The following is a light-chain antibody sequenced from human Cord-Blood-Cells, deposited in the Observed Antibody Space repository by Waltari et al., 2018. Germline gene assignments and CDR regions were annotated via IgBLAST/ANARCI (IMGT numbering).Light chain of an antibody. CDR3: QQYYSTLPYT. CDR2: WAS. V-gene: IGKV4-1*01. Sequence: EIVLTQSPDSLAVSLGERATINCKSSQSVLYSSNNKNYLAWYQQKPGQPPKLLIYWASTRESGVPDRFSGSGSGTDFTLTISSLQAEDVAVYYCQQYYSTLPYTFGQGTKLEIK. J-gene: IGKJ2*01. CDR1: QSVLYSSNNKNY.